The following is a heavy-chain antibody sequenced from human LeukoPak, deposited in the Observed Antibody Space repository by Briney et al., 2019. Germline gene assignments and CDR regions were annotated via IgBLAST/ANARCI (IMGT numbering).Heavy chain of an antibody. CDR1: GYTFTSYG. CDR2: ISAYNGNT. V-gene: IGHV1-18*01. J-gene: IGHJ5*02. Sequence: GASVKVSCKVSGYTFTSYGISWVRQAPGQGLEWMGWISAYNGNTNYAQKLQGRVTMTTDTSTSTAYMELRSLRSDDTAVYYCARALVVVAATHWFDPWGQGTLVTVSS. D-gene: IGHD2-15*01. CDR3: ARALVVVAATHWFDP.